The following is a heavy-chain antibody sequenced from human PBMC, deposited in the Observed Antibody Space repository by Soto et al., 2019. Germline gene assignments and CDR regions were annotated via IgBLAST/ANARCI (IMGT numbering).Heavy chain of an antibody. CDR1: GGSISSGDYY. J-gene: IGHJ4*02. Sequence: QVQLQESGPGLVKPSQTLSLTCTVSGGSISSGDYYWSWIRQPPGKGLEWIGYIYYSGSTYYNPSLKSRVTISVDTSKNQFSLKLSSVTAADTAVYYCASRPYYYDSSGYWNDYWGQGTLVTVSS. CDR2: IYYSGST. CDR3: ASRPYYYDSSGYWNDY. V-gene: IGHV4-30-4*01. D-gene: IGHD3-22*01.